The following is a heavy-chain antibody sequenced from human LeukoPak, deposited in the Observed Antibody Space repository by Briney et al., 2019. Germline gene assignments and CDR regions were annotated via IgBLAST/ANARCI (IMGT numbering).Heavy chain of an antibody. Sequence: GGSLTLSCAVSGFTSSNAWMSWVRQAPGKGLEWVGRIKSKSDGCTRDYAAPVKGKFTISRDDSKNTLYLQMNSLKPEDTAVYYCTSFDYAAFLIWGQGTMVTVSS. CDR3: TSFDYAAFLI. D-gene: IGHD4/OR15-4a*01. J-gene: IGHJ3*02. V-gene: IGHV3-15*01. CDR2: IKSKSDGCTR. CDR1: GFTSSNAW.